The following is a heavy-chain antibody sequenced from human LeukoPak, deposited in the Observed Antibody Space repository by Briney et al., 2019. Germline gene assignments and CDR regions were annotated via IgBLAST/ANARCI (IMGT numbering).Heavy chain of an antibody. V-gene: IGHV3-9*01. CDR1: GFTFDDYA. CDR3: AKDIES. J-gene: IGHJ4*02. CDR2: ISRNSGSI. Sequence: GRSLRLSCAASGFTFDDYAMHWVRQAPGKGLEWVSGISRNSGSIGYADSVKGQFTISRDNAKNSLYLQMNSLRAEDTALYYCAKDIESWGQGTLVTVSS.